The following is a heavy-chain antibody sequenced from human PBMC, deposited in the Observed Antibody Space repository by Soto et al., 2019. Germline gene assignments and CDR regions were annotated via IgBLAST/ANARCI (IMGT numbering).Heavy chain of an antibody. J-gene: IGHJ4*02. V-gene: IGHV4-39*01. D-gene: IGHD5-12*01. Sequence: QLQVQESGPGLVKPSETLSLTCTVSGGSISSSSYYWGWIRQPPGKGLEWIGSIYYSGSTNYNPSLKSRVTISVDTSKNQFSLKLSSVTAADTAVYYCARRRDGYNWVDYWGQGTLVTVSS. CDR3: ARRRDGYNWVDY. CDR1: GGSISSSSYY. CDR2: IYYSGST.